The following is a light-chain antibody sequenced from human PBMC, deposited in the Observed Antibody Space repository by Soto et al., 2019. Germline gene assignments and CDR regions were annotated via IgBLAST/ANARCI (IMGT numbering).Light chain of an antibody. J-gene: IGKJ1*01. CDR2: AAS. Sequence: DIQMTQSPSSLSASVGDRVTITCRASQRISSYLNWYQQKPGKAPKLLIYAASSLQSGVPSRFSSSGSRTDFTLTISSRQPEDFATYYCQQSYSAPRTFGQGTKVEIK. CDR1: QRISSY. CDR3: QQSYSAPRT. V-gene: IGKV1-39*01.